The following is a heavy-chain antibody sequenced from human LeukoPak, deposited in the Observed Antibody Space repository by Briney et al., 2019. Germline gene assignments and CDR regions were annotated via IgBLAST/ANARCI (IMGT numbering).Heavy chain of an antibody. V-gene: IGHV4-34*01. D-gene: IGHD1-1*01. CDR1: GGSFSGYY. CDR2: INHSGSA. J-gene: IGHJ4*02. Sequence: SETLSLTCAVYGGSFSGYYWSWIRQPPGKGLEWIGEINHSGSANYNPSLKSRVTISVDTSKNQFSLKLSSVTAADTAVYYCARGGLGYAYYFDYWGQGTLVTVSS. CDR3: ARGGLGYAYYFDY.